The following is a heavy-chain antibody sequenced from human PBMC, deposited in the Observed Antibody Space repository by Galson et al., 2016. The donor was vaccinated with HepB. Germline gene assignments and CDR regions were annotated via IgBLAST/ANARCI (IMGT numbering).Heavy chain of an antibody. Sequence: ETLSLPCPVSGGSMSTYYWRWIRQPPGKGLAWIGYIYYSGSPTCNPPPKSRVTISVDTSKNQFSLKLSSVTAADTAVYFCARSPLDYDISAGYYRPLAMDVWGQGTTVTVS. D-gene: IGHD3-9*01. V-gene: IGHV4-59*01. CDR1: GGSMSTYY. CDR2: IYYSGSP. CDR3: ARSPLDYDISAGYYRPLAMDV. J-gene: IGHJ6*02.